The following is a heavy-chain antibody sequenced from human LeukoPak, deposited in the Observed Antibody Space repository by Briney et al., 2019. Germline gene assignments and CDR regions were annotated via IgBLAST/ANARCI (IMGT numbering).Heavy chain of an antibody. CDR2: IWNDGSNK. CDR3: ARASGAFDY. Sequence: GRSLRLSCAASGFTFRTYGMHWVRQAPGKGLEWVAVIWNDGSNKYYADSVKGRFTISRDNSKNTLYLQMNGLRAEDTAVYYCARASGAFDYWGQGTLATVSS. V-gene: IGHV3-33*08. CDR1: GFTFRTYG. J-gene: IGHJ4*02.